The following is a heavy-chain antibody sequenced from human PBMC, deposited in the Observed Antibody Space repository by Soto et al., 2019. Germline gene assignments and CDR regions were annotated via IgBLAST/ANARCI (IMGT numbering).Heavy chain of an antibody. Sequence: PGGSLRLSCAASGFTFRSYAMSGVRQAPGKGLEWVAVISYDGSNKYYAESVKGRFTISRDNSKNTLYLQMNSLRAEDTAVYYCAREGVNTAMVSTFFDYWGQGTLVTVSS. CDR1: GFTFRSYA. V-gene: IGHV3-30-3*01. CDR3: AREGVNTAMVSTFFDY. J-gene: IGHJ4*02. CDR2: ISYDGSNK. D-gene: IGHD5-18*01.